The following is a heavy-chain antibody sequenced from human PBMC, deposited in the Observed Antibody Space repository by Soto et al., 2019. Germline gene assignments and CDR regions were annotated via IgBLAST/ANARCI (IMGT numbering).Heavy chain of an antibody. CDR3: ATGLVPAAILYYYYYGMDV. D-gene: IGHD2-2*01. Sequence: ASVKVSCKVSGYTLTELSMHWVRQAPGKGLEWMGGFDPEDGETIYAQKFQGRVTMTEDTSTDTAYMELSSLRSEDTAVYYCATGLVPAAILYYYYYGMDVWGQGTTVTVSS. J-gene: IGHJ6*02. V-gene: IGHV1-24*01. CDR2: FDPEDGET. CDR1: GYTLTELS.